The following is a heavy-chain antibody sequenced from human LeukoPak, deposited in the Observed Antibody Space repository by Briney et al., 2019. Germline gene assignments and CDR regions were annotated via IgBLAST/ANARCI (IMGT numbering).Heavy chain of an antibody. Sequence: ASVKVSCKASGYTFTSYGISWVRQAPGQGLEWMGWISAYNGNTNYAQKLQGRVTMTTDTSTSTAYMELRSLRSDDTAVYYCARDRGYSYGYNNYYMDVWGKGTTVTVSS. CDR2: ISAYNGNT. CDR3: ARDRGYSYGYNNYYMDV. V-gene: IGHV1-18*01. CDR1: GYTFTSYG. D-gene: IGHD5-18*01. J-gene: IGHJ6*03.